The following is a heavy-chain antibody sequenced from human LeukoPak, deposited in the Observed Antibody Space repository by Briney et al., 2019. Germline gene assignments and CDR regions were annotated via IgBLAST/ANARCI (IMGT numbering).Heavy chain of an antibody. CDR3: ARGERYSSSWYDY. V-gene: IGHV3-9*01. D-gene: IGHD6-13*01. CDR2: ISWNSGSI. CDR1: GFTFDDYA. Sequence: GGSLRLSCAASGFTFDDYAMHWVRQAPGKGLEWVSGISWNSGSIGYADSVKGRFTISRDNSKNTLYLQMNSLRAEDTAVYYCARGERYSSSWYDYWGQGTLVTVSS. J-gene: IGHJ4*02.